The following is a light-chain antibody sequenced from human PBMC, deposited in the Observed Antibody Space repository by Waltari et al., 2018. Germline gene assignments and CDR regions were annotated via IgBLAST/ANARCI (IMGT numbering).Light chain of an antibody. CDR1: QSVSNN. CDR3: QQYKNWPKT. CDR2: GAS. V-gene: IGKV3-15*01. J-gene: IGKJ1*01. Sequence: EIVMTQSPATLSVSPGERATLSCRASQSVSNNLAWYQQKPGQAPRFLIYGASTRAHGIPARFSGSGSGTEFTLTISSLQSEDFAVYYCQQYKNWPKTFGQGTKVEIK.